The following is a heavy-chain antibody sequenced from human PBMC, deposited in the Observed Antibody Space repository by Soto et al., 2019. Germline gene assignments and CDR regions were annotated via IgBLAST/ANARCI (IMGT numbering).Heavy chain of an antibody. V-gene: IGHV3-33*01. Sequence: QVQLVESGGGVVQPGRSLRLSCAASGFTFSGYGMHWVRQAPGKGLEWVAVIWKDGSNKYFADSVKGRFTISRDNSKNTLYLQMNSLRVEDTAVYYCARELNTVTTRDAFDIWGQGTMVTVSS. CDR1: GFTFSGYG. D-gene: IGHD4-17*01. CDR2: IWKDGSNK. CDR3: ARELNTVTTRDAFDI. J-gene: IGHJ3*02.